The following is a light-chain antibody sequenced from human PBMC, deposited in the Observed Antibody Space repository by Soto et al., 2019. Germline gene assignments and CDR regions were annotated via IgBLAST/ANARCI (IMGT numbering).Light chain of an antibody. CDR2: WAS. CDR3: HQYYSSPLT. Sequence: DIVMTQSPDSLGASLGERATINCKSSRSLFFDANNRNYLAWYQHKPGKPPKLLIYWASTREFGVPDRFSGRGSGTNYTLTISSLQADDVAHYYCHQYYSSPLTSCPGPTVDI. V-gene: IGKV4-1*01. J-gene: IGKJ3*01. CDR1: RSLFFDANNRNY.